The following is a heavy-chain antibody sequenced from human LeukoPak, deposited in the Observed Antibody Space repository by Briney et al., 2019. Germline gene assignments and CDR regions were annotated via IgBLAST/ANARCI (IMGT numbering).Heavy chain of an antibody. D-gene: IGHD2-21*02. J-gene: IGHJ4*02. V-gene: IGHV4-59*01. CDR2: IYYSGST. CDR3: ARTQLAYCGGDCYSNYFDY. CDR1: GGSISSYY. Sequence: PETLSLTCTVSGGSISSYYWSWIRQPPGKGLEWIGYIYYSGSTNYNPSLKSRVTISVDTSKNQFSLKLSSVTAADTAVYYCARTQLAYCGGDCYSNYFDYWGQGTLVTVSS.